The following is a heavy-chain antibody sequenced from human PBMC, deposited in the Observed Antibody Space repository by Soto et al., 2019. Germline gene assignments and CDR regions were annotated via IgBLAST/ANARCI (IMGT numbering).Heavy chain of an antibody. J-gene: IGHJ4*02. CDR1: GFTFSSYG. CDR2: ISYDGSNK. V-gene: IGHV3-30*18. Sequence: PGGSLRLSCAASGFTFSSYGMHWVRQAPGKGLEWVAVISYDGSNKYYADSVKGRFTISRDNSKNTLYLQMNSLRAEDTAVYYCAKETRSLLGYWGQGTLVTVSS. D-gene: IGHD1-26*01. CDR3: AKETRSLLGY.